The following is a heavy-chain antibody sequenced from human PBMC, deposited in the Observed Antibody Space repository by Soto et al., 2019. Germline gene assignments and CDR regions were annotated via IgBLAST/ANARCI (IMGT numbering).Heavy chain of an antibody. V-gene: IGHV4-59*01. J-gene: IGHJ2*01. CDR2: IYYSGST. Sequence: QVQLQESGPGLVKPSETLSLTCTVSGGSISSYYWSWIRQPPGKGLEWIGYIYYSGSTNYNPSLKSRVTISVDTSKNQFSLKLSSVTAADTAVYYCARVVGLLAWYFDLWGRGTLVTVSS. CDR1: GGSISSYY. D-gene: IGHD3-10*01. CDR3: ARVVGLLAWYFDL.